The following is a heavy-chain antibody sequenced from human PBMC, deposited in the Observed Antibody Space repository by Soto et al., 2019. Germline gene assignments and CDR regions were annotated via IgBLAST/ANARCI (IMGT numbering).Heavy chain of an antibody. V-gene: IGHV1-69*13. J-gene: IGHJ5*02. CDR2: IIPIFGTA. Sequence: ASVKVSCKASGGTFSSYAISWVRQAPGQGLEWMGGIIPIFGTANYAQKFQGRVTITADESTSTAYMELSSLRSEDTAVYYCARDTGIAAAGEKGDPWGQGTLATVSS. D-gene: IGHD6-13*01. CDR1: GGTFSSYA. CDR3: ARDTGIAAAGEKGDP.